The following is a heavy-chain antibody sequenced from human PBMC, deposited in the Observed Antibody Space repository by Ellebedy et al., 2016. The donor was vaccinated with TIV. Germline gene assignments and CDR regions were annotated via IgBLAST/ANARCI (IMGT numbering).Heavy chain of an antibody. V-gene: IGHV4-39*01. J-gene: IGHJ4*01. Sequence: SETLSLTCSVSGGSISSSSYYWAWIRQPPGKGLEWIGSVYYSGLTYYNPSLEGRVTISIDTSQNHFSLKLNSVTAADTAVYYCARQGDFYASGNLPYFDSWGHGTLVTVSS. D-gene: IGHD2/OR15-2a*01. CDR3: ARQGDFYASGNLPYFDS. CDR1: GGSISSSSYY. CDR2: VYYSGLT.